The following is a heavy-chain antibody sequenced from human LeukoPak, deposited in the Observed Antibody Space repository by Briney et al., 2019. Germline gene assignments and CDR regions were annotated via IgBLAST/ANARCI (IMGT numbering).Heavy chain of an antibody. J-gene: IGHJ3*01. D-gene: IGHD5-18*01. CDR3: ARDHSSARGAAFDV. CDR1: GFTFTNFA. CDR2: ISNDERNK. V-gene: IGHV3-30*04. Sequence: PGRSLRLSCAASGFTFTNFAMHWVRQAPGKGLEWVAVISNDERNKYYADSVKGRFTISRDNAKNSLYLQMNSLRAEDTAVYYCARDHSSARGAAFDVWGQGTMVTVSS.